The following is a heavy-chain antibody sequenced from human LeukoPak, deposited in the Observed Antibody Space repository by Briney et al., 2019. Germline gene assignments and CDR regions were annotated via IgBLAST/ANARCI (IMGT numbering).Heavy chain of an antibody. J-gene: IGHJ4*02. CDR2: ISYDGSNK. D-gene: IGHD3-9*01. CDR1: GFTFSSYG. CDR3: AKGLYDILPGYCPLFDY. Sequence: GRSLRLSCAASGFTFSSYGMHWLRQAPGKGLEWLEVISYDGSNKYYADSVKGRFTISRDNSKNTLYLQMNSLRAEDTAVYYCAKGLYDILPGYCPLFDYWGQGTLVTVSS. V-gene: IGHV3-30*18.